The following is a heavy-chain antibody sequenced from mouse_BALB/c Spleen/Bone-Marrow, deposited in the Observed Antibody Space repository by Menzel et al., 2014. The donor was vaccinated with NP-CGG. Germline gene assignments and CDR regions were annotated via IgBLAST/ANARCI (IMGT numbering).Heavy chain of an antibody. Sequence: EVQLQQSGAELVKPGASVKLSCTASGFNIKDTYMHWVKQRPEQGLEWIGRIDTANGNAKYDPKFQGKATITADTSSNTAYLQLSSLTSEDTAVYYCARYGNGLMDYWGQGTSVTVSS. CDR1: GFNIKDTY. CDR2: IDTANGNA. V-gene: IGHV14-3*02. CDR3: ARYGNGLMDY. J-gene: IGHJ4*01. D-gene: IGHD2-1*01.